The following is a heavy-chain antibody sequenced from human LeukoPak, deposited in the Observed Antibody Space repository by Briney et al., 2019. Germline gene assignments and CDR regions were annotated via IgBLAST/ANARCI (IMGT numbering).Heavy chain of an antibody. D-gene: IGHD4/OR15-4a*01. CDR2: VSYGGSKK. CDR3: AKDSDPADYAGYFDL. J-gene: IGHJ4*02. Sequence: PGGSLRLSRAVSGFTFSNYGMHWVRQAPGKGLEWVAVVSYGGSKKYYADSVKGRFTISRDNSKNTLYLQMHSLRAEDAAVYDCAKDSDPADYAGYFDLWVEGSLATVSS. CDR1: GFTFSNYG. V-gene: IGHV3-30*18.